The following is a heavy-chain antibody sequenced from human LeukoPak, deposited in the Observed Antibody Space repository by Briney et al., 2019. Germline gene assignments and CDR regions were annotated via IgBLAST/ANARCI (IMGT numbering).Heavy chain of an antibody. J-gene: IGHJ4*02. D-gene: IGHD1-26*01. CDR2: INAGNGNT. CDR1: GYTFTSYA. CDR3: ARDGAARKPRAFDY. V-gene: IGHV1-3*01. Sequence: ASVKVSCKASGYTFTSYAMHWVRQAPGQRLEWMGWINAGNGNTKYSQKFQGRVTITRDTSASTAYVELSSLRSEDTAVYYCARDGAARKPRAFDYWGQGTLVTVSS.